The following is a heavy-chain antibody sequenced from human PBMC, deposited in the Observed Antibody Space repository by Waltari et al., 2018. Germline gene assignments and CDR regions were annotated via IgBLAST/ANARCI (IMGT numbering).Heavy chain of an antibody. CDR1: GFTFSSFG. V-gene: IGHV3-30*18. Sequence: QVQLVESGGGVVQPGRSLRLSCAASGFTFSSFGIHWVRQAPGKGLEWVAVISYDGNNKYYADSVKGRFTISRDNSKNTLYLQMNSLRAEDTAVSYCAKGDGYNSYFDYWGQGTLVTVSS. D-gene: IGHD5-12*01. J-gene: IGHJ4*02. CDR3: AKGDGYNSYFDY. CDR2: ISYDGNNK.